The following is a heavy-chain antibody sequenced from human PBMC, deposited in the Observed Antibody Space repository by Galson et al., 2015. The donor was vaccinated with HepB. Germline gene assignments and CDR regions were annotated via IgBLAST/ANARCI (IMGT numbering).Heavy chain of an antibody. CDR1: GFTFSNFW. V-gene: IGHV3-7*01. Sequence: SLRLSCAASGFTFSNFWMSWVRQTPGKGLEWVANIKQDGSETYYVDSVEGRFFISRDNAKNSLFLQLNSLSVEDTAVYYCARHPLGYDRNSFSNRFDPWGQGTRVTVSS. J-gene: IGHJ5*02. CDR3: ARHPLGYDRNSFSNRFDP. CDR2: IKQDGSET. D-gene: IGHD3-22*01.